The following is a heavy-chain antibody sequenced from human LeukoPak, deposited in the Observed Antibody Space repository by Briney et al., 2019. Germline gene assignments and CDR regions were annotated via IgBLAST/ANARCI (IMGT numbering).Heavy chain of an antibody. CDR2: IYYRGST. CDR1: GGSISSSSHY. D-gene: IGHD3-22*01. V-gene: IGHV4-39*07. Sequence: SETLSLTCTVSGGSISSSSHYWGWIRQPPGKGLEWIGSIYYRGSTYYNPSLKSRVTISLDTSKDQFSLKLSSVTVADTAVYYCARSRWLSDPYFDYWGQGTLVTVSS. J-gene: IGHJ4*02. CDR3: ARSRWLSDPYFDY.